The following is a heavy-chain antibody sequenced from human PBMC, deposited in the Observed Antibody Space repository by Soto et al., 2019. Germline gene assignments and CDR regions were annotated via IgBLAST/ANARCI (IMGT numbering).Heavy chain of an antibody. CDR2: IRSKANSYAT. D-gene: IGHD3-3*01. J-gene: IGHJ4*02. CDR1: GFTFSGSA. CDR3: TRHGPDYDFWSGTENRDFDY. Sequence: GGSLRLSCAASGFTFSGSAMHWVRQASGKGLEWVGRIRSKANSYATAYAASVKGRFTISRDDSKNTAYLQMNSLKTEDTAVYYCTRHGPDYDFWSGTENRDFDYWGQGTLVTVSS. V-gene: IGHV3-73*01.